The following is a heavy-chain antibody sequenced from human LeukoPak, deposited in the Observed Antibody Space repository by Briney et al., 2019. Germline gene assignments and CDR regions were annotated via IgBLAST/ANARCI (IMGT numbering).Heavy chain of an antibody. V-gene: IGHV1-46*01. CDR2: INPSGGST. J-gene: IGHJ6*02. D-gene: IGHD4-17*01. CDR3: ARGDYGDYLSGMDV. Sequence: ASVKVSCKASGYTFTSYYIHWVRQAPGQGLEWMGIINPSGGSTTYGQKFQGRVTMTRDTSTRTVYMELSSLRSEDTAVYYCARGDYGDYLSGMDVWGQGTTATVSS. CDR1: GYTFTSYY.